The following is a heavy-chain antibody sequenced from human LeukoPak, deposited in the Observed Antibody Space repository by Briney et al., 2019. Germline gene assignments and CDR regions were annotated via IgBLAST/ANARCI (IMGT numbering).Heavy chain of an antibody. CDR1: GGSISSSSYY. CDR3: ARGSSSADY. CDR2: IYYSGST. V-gene: IGHV4-39*07. D-gene: IGHD6-6*01. Sequence: SETLSLTCTVSGGSISSSSYYWGWIRQPPGKGLEWIGSIYYSGSTYYNPSLKSRVTISVDTSKNQFSLKLSSVTAADTAVYYCARGSSSADYWGQGTLVTVSS. J-gene: IGHJ4*02.